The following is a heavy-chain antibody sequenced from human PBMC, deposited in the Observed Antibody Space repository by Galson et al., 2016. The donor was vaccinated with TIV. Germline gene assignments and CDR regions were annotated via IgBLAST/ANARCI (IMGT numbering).Heavy chain of an antibody. CDR2: INTRNGHP. CDR3: ARSGDYNYYYSYMDV. J-gene: IGHJ6*03. CDR1: GYDFTSCA. D-gene: IGHD4-17*01. V-gene: IGHV7-4-1*02. Sequence: SVKVSCKASGYDFTSCAMNWVRQAPGQGLEWLGWINTRNGHPTYTQGFTGRFVFSLDTSVSTAFLQISGLTADDTAVYYCARSGDYNYYYSYMDVWSEGTTVTVSS.